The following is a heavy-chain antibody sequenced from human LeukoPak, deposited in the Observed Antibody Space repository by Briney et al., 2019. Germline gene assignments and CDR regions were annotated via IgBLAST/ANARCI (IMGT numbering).Heavy chain of an antibody. J-gene: IGHJ4*02. CDR2: IIPIFGTA. CDR1: GGTFISYA. D-gene: IGHD6-6*01. Sequence: ASVKVSCKASGGTFISYAISWVRQAPGQGLEWMGRIIPIFGTANYAQKFQGRVTITTNESTSTAYMELSSMRSEDTAVYYCARGIDKYSSSSSWGQGTLVTVSS. CDR3: ARGIDKYSSSSS. V-gene: IGHV1-69*05.